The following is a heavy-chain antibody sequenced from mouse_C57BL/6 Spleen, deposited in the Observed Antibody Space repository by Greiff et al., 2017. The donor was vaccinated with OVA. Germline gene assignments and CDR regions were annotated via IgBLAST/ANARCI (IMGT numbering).Heavy chain of an antibody. CDR3: AIHEDYYGSSPYCDY. Sequence: QVQLQQSGAELVKPGASVKLSCKASGYTFTEYTIHWVKQRSGQGLEWIGWFYPGSGSIKYNEKFKDKATLTEDKSSSTVYMEFSRLTSEDSAVYFCAIHEDYYGSSPYCDYWGQGTTLTVSS. CDR1: GYTFTEYT. J-gene: IGHJ2*01. V-gene: IGHV1-62-2*01. D-gene: IGHD1-1*01. CDR2: FYPGSGSI.